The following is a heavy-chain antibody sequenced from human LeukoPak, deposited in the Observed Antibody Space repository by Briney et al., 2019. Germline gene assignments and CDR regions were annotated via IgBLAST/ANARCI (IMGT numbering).Heavy chain of an antibody. CDR3: ARISPNWDHPLDS. CDR2: IYASGYT. D-gene: IGHD7-27*01. CDR1: GGSISGGIYS. J-gene: IGHJ4*02. Sequence: PSETLSLTCTVSGGSISGGIYSWSWIRQPAGKGLECIGRIYASGYTNYNPSLVSRVTISVDTSKNQFSLNLASVTAADTAVYYCARISPNWDHPLDSGGQGTLVTVSS. V-gene: IGHV4-61*02.